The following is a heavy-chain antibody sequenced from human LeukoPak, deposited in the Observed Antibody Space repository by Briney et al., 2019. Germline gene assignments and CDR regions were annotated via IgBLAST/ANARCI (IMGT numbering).Heavy chain of an antibody. D-gene: IGHD3-10*01. Sequence: KESGPTLVKPTQTLTLTCTFSGFSLSTSGVGVGWIRQPPGKALEWLALVYWNDDKRYSPSLKSRLTTTKDTPKNQVVLTMTNMDPVDTATYYCAHRPFSNYGSGSSTIFDYWGQGTLVTVSS. CDR3: AHRPFSNYGSGSSTIFDY. CDR2: VYWNDDK. V-gene: IGHV2-5*01. CDR1: GFSLSTSGVG. J-gene: IGHJ4*02.